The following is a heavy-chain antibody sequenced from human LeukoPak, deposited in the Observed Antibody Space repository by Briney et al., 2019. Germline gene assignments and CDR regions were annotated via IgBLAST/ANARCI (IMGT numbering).Heavy chain of an antibody. Sequence: ASVKVSCKASGYTFTGYYMHWVRQAPGQGLEWMGWINPNSGGTNYAQKFQGRVTMTRDTSISTAYVELSRLRSDDTAVYYCAVGLSAGSVRFDYWGQGTLVTVSS. D-gene: IGHD6-25*01. V-gene: IGHV1-2*02. CDR3: AVGLSAGSVRFDY. J-gene: IGHJ4*02. CDR1: GYTFTGYY. CDR2: INPNSGGT.